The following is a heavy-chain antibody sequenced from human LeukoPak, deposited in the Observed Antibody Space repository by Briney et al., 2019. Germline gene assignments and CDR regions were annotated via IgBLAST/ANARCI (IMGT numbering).Heavy chain of an antibody. CDR1: GLTFSSYA. D-gene: IGHD6-19*01. CDR2: ISGSGGST. Sequence: PGGSLRLSCAASGLTFSSYAMHWVLQTPGKGLEWVSAISGSGGSTQYADSVRGRFIISRDNSKNTLWLQMNSLGAEDTAIYYCSKTPRVPVAGRNWYFDLWGRGTLVTVSS. V-gene: IGHV3-23*01. J-gene: IGHJ2*01. CDR3: SKTPRVPVAGRNWYFDL.